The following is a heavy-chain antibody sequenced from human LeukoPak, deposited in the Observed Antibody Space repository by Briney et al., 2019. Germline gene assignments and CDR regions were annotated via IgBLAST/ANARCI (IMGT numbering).Heavy chain of an antibody. CDR2: IYHSGST. V-gene: IGHV4-39*07. CDR1: GGSISSPSYY. Sequence: SETLSLTCTVSGGSISSPSYYWGWIRQPPGKGLEWIGSIYHSGSTYYNPSLKSRVTISVDTSKNQFSLKLSSVTAADTAVYYCASTLNLLYYFDYWGQGTLVTVSS. J-gene: IGHJ4*02. CDR3: ASTLNLLYYFDY. D-gene: IGHD2-15*01.